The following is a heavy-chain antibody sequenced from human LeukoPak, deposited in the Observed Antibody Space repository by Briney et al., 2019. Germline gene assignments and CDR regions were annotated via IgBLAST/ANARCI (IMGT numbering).Heavy chain of an antibody. CDR3: TRVASRGAFDI. J-gene: IGHJ3*02. V-gene: IGHV3-74*01. Sequence: GGSLRLSCAASGFTFSSYAMSWVRQAPGKGLVWVARINSDGSSTNYADSVKGRFTVSRDNAKNTLYLLMNSLRAEDTAVYYCTRVASRGAFDIWGQGTLVTVSS. CDR1: GFTFSSYA. CDR2: INSDGSST.